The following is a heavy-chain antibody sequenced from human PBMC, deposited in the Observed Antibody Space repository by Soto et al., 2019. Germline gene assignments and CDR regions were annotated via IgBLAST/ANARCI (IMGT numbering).Heavy chain of an antibody. V-gene: IGHV3-30*18. D-gene: IGHD6-6*01. Sequence: QVQLVESGGGVVQPGRSLRLSCAASGFTFSSYGMHWVRQAPGKGLEWVAVISYDGSNKYYADSVKGRFTISRDNSKNTLYLQRNSLRAEDTAVYYCAKELSAIAARPFDYWGQGTLVTVSS. J-gene: IGHJ4*02. CDR1: GFTFSSYG. CDR2: ISYDGSNK. CDR3: AKELSAIAARPFDY.